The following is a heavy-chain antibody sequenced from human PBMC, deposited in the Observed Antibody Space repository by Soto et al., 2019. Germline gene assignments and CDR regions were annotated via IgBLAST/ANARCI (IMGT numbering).Heavy chain of an antibody. CDR1: GYTFTSYD. CDR3: AIYCSSTSCYPGAFDI. D-gene: IGHD2-2*01. V-gene: IGHV1-8*01. J-gene: IGHJ3*02. CDR2: MNPNSGNT. Sequence: GASVKVSCKASGYTFTSYDINWVRQATGQGLEWMGWMNPNSGNTGYAQKFQGRVTMTRNTSISTAYMELSSLRSEDTAVYYCAIYCSSTSCYPGAFDIWGQGTMVTVSS.